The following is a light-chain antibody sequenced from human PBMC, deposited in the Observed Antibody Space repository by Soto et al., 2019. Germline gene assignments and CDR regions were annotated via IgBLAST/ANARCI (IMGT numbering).Light chain of an antibody. Sequence: EVVLTQSPGTLSLSPGERATLSCRASQSVSSNYLAWYQQKSGQAPRLLVYGASSRATGIPDRFSGSGSGTDFTLTISGLEPEDFAVYYCQQYGRSPWTFGQGNMVEI. V-gene: IGKV3-20*01. J-gene: IGKJ1*01. CDR1: QSVSSNY. CDR2: GAS. CDR3: QQYGRSPWT.